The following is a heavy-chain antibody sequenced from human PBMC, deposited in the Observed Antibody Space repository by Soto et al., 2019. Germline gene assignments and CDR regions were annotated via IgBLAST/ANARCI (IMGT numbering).Heavy chain of an antibody. D-gene: IGHD2-15*01. CDR2: ISYEGSIK. Sequence: LRLSCVVSGSTISNYGMHWVRQAPGKGLEWVAVISYEGSIKYYADSVKGRFTISRDNSKNTLYLQMNSLRAEDTAVYYCAKSHIVVVVATPPDNWGQGTLVTVSS. CDR1: GSTISNYG. V-gene: IGHV3-30*18. CDR3: AKSHIVVVVATPPDN. J-gene: IGHJ4*02.